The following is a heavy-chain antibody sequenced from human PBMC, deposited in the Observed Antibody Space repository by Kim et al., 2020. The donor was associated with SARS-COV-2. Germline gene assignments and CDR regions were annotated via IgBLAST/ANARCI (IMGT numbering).Heavy chain of an antibody. Sequence: SETLSLTCTVSGGSISSGGYYWSWIRQHPGKGLEWIGYIYYSGSTYYNPSLKSRVTISVDTSKNQFSLKLSSVTAADTAVYYCARTPVVVVPAAEGHFDYWGQGTLVTVSS. CDR3: ARTPVVVVPAAEGHFDY. CDR2: IYYSGST. V-gene: IGHV4-31*03. D-gene: IGHD2-2*01. CDR1: GGSISSGGYY. J-gene: IGHJ4*02.